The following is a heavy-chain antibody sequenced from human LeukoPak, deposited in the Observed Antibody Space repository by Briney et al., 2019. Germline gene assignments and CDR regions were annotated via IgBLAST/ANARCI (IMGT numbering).Heavy chain of an antibody. Sequence: GGSLRLSCAASGFTFSDYYVSWIRQAPGKGLEWASYISSSSSYTNYADSVKGRFTISRDNAKNSLYLQMNSLRAEDTAVYYCARVHPSRGIGDAFDIWGQGTMVTVSS. CDR1: GFTFSDYY. CDR3: ARVHPSRGIGDAFDI. V-gene: IGHV3-11*06. D-gene: IGHD3-10*01. CDR2: ISSSSSYT. J-gene: IGHJ3*02.